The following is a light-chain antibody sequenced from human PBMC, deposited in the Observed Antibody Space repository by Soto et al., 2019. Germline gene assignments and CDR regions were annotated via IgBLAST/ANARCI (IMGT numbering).Light chain of an antibody. CDR3: SSYTSSSPFV. CDR2: DVS. V-gene: IGLV2-14*01. Sequence: QSALTQPASVSGSPGQSITISCTGNSSDVGGYNYVSWYQQLPGKAPKLMIYDVSNRPSGVSNRFSGSKSGNTASLTISGLQAEDEADYYCSSYTSSSPFVFGTGTKLTVL. J-gene: IGLJ1*01. CDR1: SSDVGGYNY.